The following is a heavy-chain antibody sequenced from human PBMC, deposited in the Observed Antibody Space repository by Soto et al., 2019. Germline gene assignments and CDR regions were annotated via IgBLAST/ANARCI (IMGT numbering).Heavy chain of an antibody. CDR3: ARHEDDFWSGYGNWFDP. CDR1: GGSISSSSYY. D-gene: IGHD3-3*01. V-gene: IGHV4-39*01. Sequence: SETLSLTCTVSGGSISSSSYYWGWIRQPPGKGLERIGSNFFSGCTYYNPSLKSRVTLSVDTSKNQFSLKLISVTAADTAVYYCARHEDDFWSGYGNWFDPWGQGTLVTVSS. CDR2: NFFSGCT. J-gene: IGHJ5*02.